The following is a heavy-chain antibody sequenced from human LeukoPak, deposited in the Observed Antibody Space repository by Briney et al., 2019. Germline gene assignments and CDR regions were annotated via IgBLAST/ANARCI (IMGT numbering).Heavy chain of an antibody. J-gene: IGHJ4*02. CDR3: TKDTQYDILTGYPHY. CDR2: ISWNSGSI. CDR1: GFTFDDYA. D-gene: IGHD3-9*01. Sequence: PGGSLRLSCAASGFTFDDYAMHWVRQAPGKGLEWVSGISWNSGSIGYADSVKGRFTISRDNAKNSLYLQMNSLRAEDTALYYCTKDTQYDILTGYPHYWGQGTLVTVSS. V-gene: IGHV3-9*01.